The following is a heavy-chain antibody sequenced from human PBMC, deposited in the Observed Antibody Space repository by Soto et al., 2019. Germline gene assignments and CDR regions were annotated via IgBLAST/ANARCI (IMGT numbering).Heavy chain of an antibody. Sequence: QVQLVESGGGVVQPGKSLRLSCAASGFRFSSYGMHWVRQAPGKGLEWVAVIWYDGSNKKYGESVKGRFTISRDNAKNKLDLQMNRLRAEDTAVYYCARDKPDDYAEGGMGFDVWGQGTKVTVSS. J-gene: IGHJ3*01. CDR3: ARDKPDDYAEGGMGFDV. CDR1: GFRFSSYG. V-gene: IGHV3-33*08. CDR2: IWYDGSNK. D-gene: IGHD4-17*01.